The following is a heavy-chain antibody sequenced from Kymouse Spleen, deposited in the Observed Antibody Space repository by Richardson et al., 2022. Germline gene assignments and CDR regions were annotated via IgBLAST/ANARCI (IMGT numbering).Heavy chain of an antibody. CDR3: ARHSGWTVFDY. V-gene: IGHV4-39*01. J-gene: IGHJ4*02. D-gene: IGHD6-19*01. CDR2: IYYSGST. Sequence: QLQLQESGPGLVKPSETLSLTCTVSGGSISSSSYYWGWIRQPPGKGLEWIGSIYYSGSTYYNPSLKSRVTISVDTSKNQFSLKLSSVTAADTAVYYCARHSGWTVFDYWGQGTLVTVSS. CDR1: GGSISSSSYY.